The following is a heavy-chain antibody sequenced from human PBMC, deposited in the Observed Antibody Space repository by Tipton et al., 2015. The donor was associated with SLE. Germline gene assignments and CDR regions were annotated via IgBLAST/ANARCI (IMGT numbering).Heavy chain of an antibody. CDR3: ANLAVTGQDY. Sequence: QLVQSGAKVKKPGASVKVSCKASGNTFTTYDINWVRQATGQGLEWMGWMNPNSGNTGYAQKFQGRVAMTRNTSISTAYMELSSLTSEDTAVYFCANLAVTGQDYWGQGTLVTVSS. CDR2: MNPNSGNT. J-gene: IGHJ4*02. CDR1: GNTFTTYD. V-gene: IGHV1-8*01. D-gene: IGHD6-19*01.